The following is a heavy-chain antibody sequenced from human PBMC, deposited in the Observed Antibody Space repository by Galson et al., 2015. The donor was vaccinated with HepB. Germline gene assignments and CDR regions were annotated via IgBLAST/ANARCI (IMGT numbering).Heavy chain of an antibody. Sequence: SLRLSCAASGFTFSSYGMHWVRQAPGKGLEWVAFIRYDGSNKYYADSVKGRFTISRDNSKNTLYLQMNSLRAEDTAVYYCAKDRTPGGDYSSFDYWGQGTLVTVSS. CDR3: AKDRTPGGDYSSFDY. CDR1: GFTFSSYG. D-gene: IGHD4-17*01. CDR2: IRYDGSNK. J-gene: IGHJ4*02. V-gene: IGHV3-30*02.